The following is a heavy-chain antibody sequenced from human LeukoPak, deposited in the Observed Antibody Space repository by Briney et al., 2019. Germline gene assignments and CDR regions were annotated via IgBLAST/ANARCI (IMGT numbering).Heavy chain of an antibody. CDR1: GGPISNYQ. CDR3: ARQNLGPAPVEY. V-gene: IGHV4-34*01. J-gene: IGHJ4*02. Sequence: SETLSLTCTLSGGPISNYQWSWIRQPPGKGLEWIGEIYHSGSTNYNPSLKSRVTISVDTSKNQFSLKLSSVTAADTAVYYCARQNLGPAPVEYWGQGTLVTVSS. CDR2: IYHSGST.